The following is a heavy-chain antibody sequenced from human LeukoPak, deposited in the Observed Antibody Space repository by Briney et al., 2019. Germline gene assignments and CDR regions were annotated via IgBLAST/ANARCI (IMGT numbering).Heavy chain of an antibody. Sequence: PGGSLRLSCAASGFTFSSYAMHWVRQAPGKGLEWVAVISYDGSNKYYADSVKGRFTISRDNSKNTLYLQMNSLRAEDTAVYYCARACITMIVVVPDYWGQGTLVIVSS. CDR3: ARACITMIVVVPDY. CDR1: GFTFSSYA. CDR2: ISYDGSNK. V-gene: IGHV3-30*04. J-gene: IGHJ4*02. D-gene: IGHD3-22*01.